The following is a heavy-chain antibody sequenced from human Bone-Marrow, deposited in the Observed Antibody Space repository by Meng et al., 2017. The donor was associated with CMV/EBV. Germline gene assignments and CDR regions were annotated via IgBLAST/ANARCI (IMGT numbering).Heavy chain of an antibody. CDR1: GYTLTELS. CDR3: ATAPRVEWLGGFDY. Sequence: ASVKVSCKVSGYTLTELSMHWVRQAPGKGLEWRGGFDPEDGETIYAHKFQGRVTMTEDTSTDTAYMELSSLRAEDTAVYYCATAPRVEWLGGFDYWGQGTLVTVSS. CDR2: FDPEDGET. J-gene: IGHJ4*02. V-gene: IGHV1-24*01. D-gene: IGHD3-3*01.